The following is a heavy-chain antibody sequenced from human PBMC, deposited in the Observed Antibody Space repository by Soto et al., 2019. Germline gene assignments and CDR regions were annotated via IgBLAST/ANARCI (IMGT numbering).Heavy chain of an antibody. Sequence: QLQLQESGPGLVKPSETLSLTCTVSGGSISSSTYYWGWIRQPPGKGLEWIGTIYYSGSTYYNPPTKSRVTIYVDTSKNQFSLKLSSVTAEDTAVYYSARRGSASCHDYWGQGTLVTVSS. CDR2: IYYSGST. CDR3: ARRGSASCHDY. D-gene: IGHD2-2*01. V-gene: IGHV4-39*01. J-gene: IGHJ4*02. CDR1: GGSISSSTYY.